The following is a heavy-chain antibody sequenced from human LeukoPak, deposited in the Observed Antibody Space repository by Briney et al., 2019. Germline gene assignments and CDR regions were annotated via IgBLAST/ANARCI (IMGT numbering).Heavy chain of an antibody. V-gene: IGHV1-46*01. J-gene: IGHJ4*02. D-gene: IGHD1-26*01. CDR2: INPSAGTT. CDR1: GYTFSTYY. Sequence: GASVKVSCKASGYTFSTYYMHWVRQAPGQGLEWVGIINPSAGTTTYAQKFQGGVSMTRDTSTSTVYMELSSLRIEDTAVYYCSRDLGGSYNDYWGQGTMVTVSS. CDR3: SRDLGGSYNDY.